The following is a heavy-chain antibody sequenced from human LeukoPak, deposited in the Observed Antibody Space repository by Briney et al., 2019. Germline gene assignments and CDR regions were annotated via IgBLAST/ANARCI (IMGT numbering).Heavy chain of an antibody. D-gene: IGHD2-15*01. CDR2: TYPGDSNT. CDR3: VRSPACSSGTCYPNWFDP. V-gene: IGHV5-51*01. CDR1: GYSFTNNW. J-gene: IGHJ5*02. Sequence: ESLKISCKGSGYSFTNNWIGWVRQMPGKGLEWMGITYPGDSNTRYSPSFQGQVTISADKSISSAYLQWSSLKASDTAMYYCVRSPACSSGTCYPNWFDPWGQGTLVTVSS.